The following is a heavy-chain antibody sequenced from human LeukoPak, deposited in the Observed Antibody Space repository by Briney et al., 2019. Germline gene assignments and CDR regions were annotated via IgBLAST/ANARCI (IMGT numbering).Heavy chain of an antibody. CDR1: GGSFSGYY. CDR3: ARGRGDYVWGSYRYTPLDY. CDR2: INHSGST. Sequence: SETLSLTCAVYGGSFSGYYWSWIRQPPGKGLEWIGEINHSGSTNYNPSLKSRVTISVDTSKNQFSLKLSSVTAADTAVYYCARGRGDYVWGSYRYTPLDYWGQGTLVTVSS. D-gene: IGHD3-16*02. J-gene: IGHJ4*02. V-gene: IGHV4-34*01.